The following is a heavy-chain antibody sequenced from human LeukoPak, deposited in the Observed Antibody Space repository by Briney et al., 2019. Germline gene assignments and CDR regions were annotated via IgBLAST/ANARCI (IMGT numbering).Heavy chain of an antibody. CDR2: IYYSGST. J-gene: IGHJ4*02. CDR1: GGSISSSSYY. D-gene: IGHD4-11*01. V-gene: IGHV4-39*01. CDR3: ASLSNYDY. Sequence: KTSETPSLTCTVSGGSISSSSYYWGWIRQPPGKGLEWIGSIYYSGSTYYNPSLKSRVTISVDTSKNQFSLKLSSVTAADTAVYYCASLSNYDYWGQGTLVTVSS.